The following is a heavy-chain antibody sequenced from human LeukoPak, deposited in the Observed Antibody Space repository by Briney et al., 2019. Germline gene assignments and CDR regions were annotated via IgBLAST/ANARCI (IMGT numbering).Heavy chain of an antibody. D-gene: IGHD3-22*01. Sequence: GRSLRLSCAASGFTFSSYGMHWVRQAPGKGLEWVAVIWYDGSNKYYADSVKGRFTISRDNSKNTLYLQMSSLRAEDTAVYYCARVGSASPNYDSSGNDAFDIWGQGTMVTVSS. CDR1: GFTFSSYG. V-gene: IGHV3-33*01. CDR2: IWYDGSNK. CDR3: ARVGSASPNYDSSGNDAFDI. J-gene: IGHJ3*02.